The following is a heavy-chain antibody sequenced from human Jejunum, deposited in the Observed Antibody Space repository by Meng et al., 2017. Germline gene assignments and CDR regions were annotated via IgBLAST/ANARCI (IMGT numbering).Heavy chain of an antibody. V-gene: IGHV4-4*02. Sequence: HVTLLYAVPRLLKPAGTLSTTCAVSGRSIESHNWWTCIRQPPGQGLEWIVEVYHSGRTHYTPSLQIRVTISIANSKNRFSLSLNSVTAADTAIYYCARADYVRYFDLWGRGTLVTVSS. J-gene: IGHJ2*01. CDR3: ARADYVRYFDL. CDR1: GRSIESHNW. CDR2: VYHSGRT. D-gene: IGHD3-10*02.